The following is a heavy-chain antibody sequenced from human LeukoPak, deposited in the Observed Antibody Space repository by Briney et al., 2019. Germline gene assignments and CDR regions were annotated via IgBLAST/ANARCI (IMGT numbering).Heavy chain of an antibody. D-gene: IGHD4-17*01. CDR1: GGSISSSSYY. V-gene: IGHV4-39*07. CDR2: IYYSGST. Sequence: KASETLSLTCTVSGGSISSSSYYWGWIRQPPGKGLEWIGSIYYSGSTYYNPSLKSRVTISVDTSKNQFSLKLSSVTAADTAVYYCARDPRYGDYPFDYWGQGTLVTVSS. CDR3: ARDPRYGDYPFDY. J-gene: IGHJ4*02.